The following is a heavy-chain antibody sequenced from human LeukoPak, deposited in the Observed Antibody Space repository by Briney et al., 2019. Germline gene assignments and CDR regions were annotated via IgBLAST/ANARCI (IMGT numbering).Heavy chain of an antibody. CDR2: IYYSGST. CDR1: GGSISSSSYY. J-gene: IGHJ6*03. Sequence: PSDTLSLTCTVSGGSISSSSYYWGWIRQPPGKGLEWIGSIYYSGSTYYNPSLKSRVTISVDTSKNQFSLKLSSVTAADTAVYYCASLPGYCSSTSCWGSDYYYYYMDVWGKGTTVTVSS. V-gene: IGHV4-39*01. D-gene: IGHD2-2*01. CDR3: ASLPGYCSSTSCWGSDYYYYYMDV.